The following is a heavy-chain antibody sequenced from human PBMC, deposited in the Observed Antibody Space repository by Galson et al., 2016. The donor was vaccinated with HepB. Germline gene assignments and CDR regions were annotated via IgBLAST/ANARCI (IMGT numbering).Heavy chain of an antibody. J-gene: IGHJ2*01. CDR1: GGSFNSYS. CDR2: VTHTGNT. V-gene: IGHV4-34*01. CDR3: AREDWYFDV. Sequence: SETLSLTCSVYGGSFNSYSWSWIRQPPGKGLEWIGEVTHTGNTNYNPSLESRLTMAIDTSKNQFSLRLRSVTAADTAVYYCAREDWYFDVWGRGTQVTVPS.